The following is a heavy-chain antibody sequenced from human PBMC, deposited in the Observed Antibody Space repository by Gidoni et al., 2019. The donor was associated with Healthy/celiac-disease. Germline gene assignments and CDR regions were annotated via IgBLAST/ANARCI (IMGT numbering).Heavy chain of an antibody. D-gene: IGHD5-18*01. CDR2: INHSGST. V-gene: IGHV4-34*01. CDR3: ARVLGGTWIQLWPKGPAFDY. Sequence: QVQLQQWGARLLKPSETLSLTCAVYGGSFSGYYWRWIRQPPGKGLEGIGEINHSGSTKYNPSLKSRVTISVDTAKNQFSLKLSSVTAADTAVYDCARVLGGTWIQLWPKGPAFDYWGQGTLVTVSS. J-gene: IGHJ4*02. CDR1: GGSFSGYY.